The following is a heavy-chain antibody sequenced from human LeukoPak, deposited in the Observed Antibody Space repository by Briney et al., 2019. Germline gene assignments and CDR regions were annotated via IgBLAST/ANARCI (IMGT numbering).Heavy chain of an antibody. CDR1: GGTFSSYA. CDR3: ARGPSPTYYYDSSGYYPAYSQH. D-gene: IGHD3-22*01. V-gene: IGHV1-69*05. CDR2: IIPTFGTA. J-gene: IGHJ1*01. Sequence: SVKVSCKASGGTFSSYAISWVRQAPGQGLGWMGGIIPTFGTANYAQKFQGRVTITTDESTSTAYMELSSLRSEDTAVYYCARGPSPTYYYDSSGYYPAYSQHWGQGTLVTVSS.